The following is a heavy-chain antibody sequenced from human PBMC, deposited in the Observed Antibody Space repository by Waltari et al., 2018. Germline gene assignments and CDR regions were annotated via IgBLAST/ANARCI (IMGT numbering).Heavy chain of an antibody. CDR3: ARDRDGYNNWYFDL. V-gene: IGHV1-69*01. CDR1: GGTFNRTA. J-gene: IGHJ2*01. CDR2: LFSMFGVG. D-gene: IGHD5-12*01. Sequence: QVQLVQSGAEVKKPGSSVKISCKTSGGTFNRTAINWLRQAPGQGLEWMGGLFSMFGVGSLGEKCQRRLTMTADESTGTVSMELTGLRAEDTAISYCARDRDGYNNWYFDLWGRGTPVTVSS.